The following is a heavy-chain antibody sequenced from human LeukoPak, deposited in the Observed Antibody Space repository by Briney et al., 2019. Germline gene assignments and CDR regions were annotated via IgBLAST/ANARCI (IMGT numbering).Heavy chain of an antibody. CDR1: GFTFTNYA. D-gene: IGHD3-3*01. CDR2: ISGSGGST. J-gene: IGHJ4*02. V-gene: IGHV3-23*01. Sequence: GGSLRLSCAASGFTFTNYAMSWVRQAPGKGLEWVSLISGSGGSTYYADSVKGRFTISRDNSKNTLYLQMNSLRAEDTAVYYCAKLEIYDFWSGYSPYFDYWGQGTLVTVSS. CDR3: AKLEIYDFWSGYSPYFDY.